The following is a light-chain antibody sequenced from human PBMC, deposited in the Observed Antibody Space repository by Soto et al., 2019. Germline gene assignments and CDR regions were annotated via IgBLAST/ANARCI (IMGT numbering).Light chain of an antibody. CDR1: QSISSY. CDR3: QQSYSTLRWT. Sequence: DIQMNQSPSSLSASVGDRVTITCRASQSISSYLNWYQQKPGKAPKLLIYAASSLQSRVPSRFSGSGSGTDFTLTISSLQPEDFATYYCQQSYSTLRWTFGQGTKVEIK. CDR2: AAS. V-gene: IGKV1-39*01. J-gene: IGKJ1*01.